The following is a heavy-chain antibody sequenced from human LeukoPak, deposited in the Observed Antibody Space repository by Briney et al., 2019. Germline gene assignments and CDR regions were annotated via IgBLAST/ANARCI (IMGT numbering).Heavy chain of an antibody. D-gene: IGHD6-19*01. V-gene: IGHV4-59*08. CDR2: IYYSGST. J-gene: IGHJ4*02. CDR3: ARQHQRIAVAAYFDY. CDR1: GGSISSYY. Sequence: PSETLSLTCTVSGGSISSYYWSWIRQPPGKGLEWIGFIYYSGSTNYNPSLKSRVTISVDTSKNQFSLKLSSVTAADTAVYYCARQHQRIAVAAYFDYWGQGTLVTVSS.